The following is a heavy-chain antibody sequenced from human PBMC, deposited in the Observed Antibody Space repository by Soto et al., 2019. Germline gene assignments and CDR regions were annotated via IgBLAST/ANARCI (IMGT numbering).Heavy chain of an antibody. CDR3: ARLLRDY. CDR2: ISSSSSTI. V-gene: IGHV3-48*01. Sequence: ESGGGLVQPGGSLRLSCAASGFTFSSYSMNWVRQAPGKGLEWVSYISSSSSTIYYADSVKGRFTISRDNAKNSLYLQMNSLRAEDTAVYYCARLLRDYWGQGTLVTVSS. J-gene: IGHJ4*02. D-gene: IGHD3-10*01. CDR1: GFTFSSYS.